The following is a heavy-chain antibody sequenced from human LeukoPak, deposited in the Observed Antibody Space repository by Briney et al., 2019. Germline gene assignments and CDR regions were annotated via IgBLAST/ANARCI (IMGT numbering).Heavy chain of an antibody. CDR1: GFTFSSYS. CDR3: ARDSLVGATLDY. V-gene: IGHV3-48*02. CDR2: IDSSSSTI. D-gene: IGHD1-26*01. J-gene: IGHJ4*02. Sequence: GGSLRLSCAASGFTFSSYSMNWVRQAPGKGLEWVSYIDSSSSTIYYADSVKGRFTISRDNAKNSLYLQMNSLRDEHTAVYYCARDSLVGATLDYWGQGTLVTVSS.